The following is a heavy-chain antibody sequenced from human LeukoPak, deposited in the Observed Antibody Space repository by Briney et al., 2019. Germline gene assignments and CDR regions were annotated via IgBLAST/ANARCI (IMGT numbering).Heavy chain of an antibody. Sequence: SVKVSCKASGGTFSSYAISWVRQAPGQGLEWMGRIIPILGIANYAQKFQGRVTITADKSTSTAYMELSSLSSEDTAVYYCARGPLAVAGVFDYWGQGTLVTVSS. D-gene: IGHD6-19*01. CDR2: IIPILGIA. CDR3: ARGPLAVAGVFDY. V-gene: IGHV1-69*04. J-gene: IGHJ4*02. CDR1: GGTFSSYA.